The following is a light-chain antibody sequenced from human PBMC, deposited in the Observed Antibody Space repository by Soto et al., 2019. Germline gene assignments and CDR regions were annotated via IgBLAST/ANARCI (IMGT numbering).Light chain of an antibody. V-gene: IGKV1-12*01. CDR3: QQPSSCTYR. Sequence: SASPSVLYSGTIICRASREISSSLAWYQQTPGKAPKLLIRRASSLNRGVPSRFSGGGAGTEFTLTISSLQPEDFATYCCQQPSSCTYRFGQRSKVEI. CDR2: RAS. CDR1: REISSS. J-gene: IGKJ1*01.